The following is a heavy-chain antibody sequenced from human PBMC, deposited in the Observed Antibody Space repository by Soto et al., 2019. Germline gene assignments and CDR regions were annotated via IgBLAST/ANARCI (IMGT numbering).Heavy chain of an antibody. CDR1: GFTFSSYG. Sequence: GGSLRLSCAASGFTFSSYGMHWVRQAPGKGLEWVAVIWYDGSNKYYADSVKGRFTISRDNSKNTLYLQMNSLRAEDTAVYYCARDRGYCSGGSCSRTYYYYGMDVWGQGTTVTVSS. V-gene: IGHV3-33*01. J-gene: IGHJ6*02. D-gene: IGHD2-15*01. CDR2: IWYDGSNK. CDR3: ARDRGYCSGGSCSRTYYYYGMDV.